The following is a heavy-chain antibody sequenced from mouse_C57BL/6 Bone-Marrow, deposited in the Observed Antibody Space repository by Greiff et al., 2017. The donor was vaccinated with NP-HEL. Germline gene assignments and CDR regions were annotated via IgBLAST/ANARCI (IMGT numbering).Heavy chain of an antibody. CDR1: GFTFSSYG. CDR2: ISSGGSYT. J-gene: IGHJ4*01. CDR3: ARRRGGYSNYDAMDY. V-gene: IGHV5-6*01. D-gene: IGHD2-5*01. Sequence: EVQLMESGGDLVKPGGSLKLSCAASGFTFSSYGMSWVRQTPDKRLEWVATISSGGSYTYYPDSVKGRFTISRDNAKNTLYLQMSSLKSEDTAMYYWARRRGGYSNYDAMDYWGQGTSVTVSS.